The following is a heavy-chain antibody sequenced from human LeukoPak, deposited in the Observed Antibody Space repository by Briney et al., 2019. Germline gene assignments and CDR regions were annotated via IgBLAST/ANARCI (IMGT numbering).Heavy chain of an antibody. J-gene: IGHJ6*03. V-gene: IGHV1-18*01. CDR1: GYTFTSYG. CDR3: ARVVVSGGDYYYYYMDV. D-gene: IGHD5/OR15-5a*01. CDR2: ISAYNGNT. Sequence: ASVKVSCKASGYTFTSYGISWVRQAPGQGLEWMGCISAYNGNTNYAQKLQGRVTITTDTSTSTAYMELRSLRSDDTAVYYCARVVVSGGDYYYYYMDVWGKGTTVTVSS.